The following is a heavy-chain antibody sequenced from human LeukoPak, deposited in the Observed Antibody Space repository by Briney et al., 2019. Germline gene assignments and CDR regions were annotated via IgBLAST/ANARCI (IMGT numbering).Heavy chain of an antibody. CDR1: GFTFSDYY. J-gene: IGHJ4*02. D-gene: IGHD2-2*01. V-gene: IGHV3-74*01. CDR3: ARDYCSSTSCFPDY. CDR2: INSDGSST. Sequence: GGSLRLSCAASGFTFSDYYMSWIRQAPGKGLVWVSRINSDGSSTSYADSVKGRFTISRDNAKNTLYLQMNSLRAEDTAVYYCARDYCSSTSCFPDYWGQGTLVTVSS.